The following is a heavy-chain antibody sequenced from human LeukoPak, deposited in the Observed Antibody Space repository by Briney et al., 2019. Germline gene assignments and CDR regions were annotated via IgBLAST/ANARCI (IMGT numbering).Heavy chain of an antibody. Sequence: SETLSLTCTVSNGSISSYYWSWIRQPPGKGLEWIGYIFYSGSTNYNPSLKSRVTISVDTSKNQFSLKLSSVTAAVTAVYYCARHMVVVIADAFDIWGQGTMVTVSS. D-gene: IGHD2-15*01. CDR2: IFYSGST. V-gene: IGHV4-59*08. J-gene: IGHJ3*02. CDR1: NGSISSYY. CDR3: ARHMVVVIADAFDI.